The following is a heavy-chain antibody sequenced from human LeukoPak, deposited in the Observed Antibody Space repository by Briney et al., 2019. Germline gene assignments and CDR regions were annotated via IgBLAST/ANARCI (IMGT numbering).Heavy chain of an antibody. Sequence: SETLSLTCAVSGGSISSSNWWSWVRQPPGKGLEWIGEIYHSGSTNYNPSLKSRVTISVDKSENQFSLKLSSVTAADTAVYYCARSRGLVRVNNWFDPWGQGTLVTVSS. CDR2: IYHSGST. CDR3: ARSRGLVRVNNWFDP. J-gene: IGHJ5*02. V-gene: IGHV4-4*02. D-gene: IGHD3-10*01. CDR1: GGSISSSNW.